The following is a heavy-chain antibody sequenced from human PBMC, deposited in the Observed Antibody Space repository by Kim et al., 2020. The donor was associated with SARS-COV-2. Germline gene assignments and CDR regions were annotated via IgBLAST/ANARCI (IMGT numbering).Heavy chain of an antibody. V-gene: IGHV7-4-1*02. CDR3: ARAELPTYNDILTGYFRRNGMDV. CDR2: INTNTGNP. Sequence: ASVKVSCKTSGYTFTTYGINWVRQAPGQGLEWMGWINTNTGNPTYAQGFTGLFVFSLDTSVSTAYLQISSLRAEDTAVYYCARAELPTYNDILTGYFRRNGMDVWGQGTTVTVSS. CDR1: GYTFTTYG. D-gene: IGHD3-9*01. J-gene: IGHJ6*02.